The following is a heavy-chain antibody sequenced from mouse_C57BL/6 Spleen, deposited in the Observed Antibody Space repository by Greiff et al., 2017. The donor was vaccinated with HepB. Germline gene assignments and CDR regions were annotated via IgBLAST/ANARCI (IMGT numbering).Heavy chain of an antibody. CDR2: INPNNGGT. D-gene: IGHD2-3*01. V-gene: IGHV1-18*01. Sequence: EVQLQQSGPELVKPGASVKIPCKASGYTFTDYNMDWVKQSHGKSLEWIGDINPNNGGTIYNQKFKGKATLTVDKSSSTAYMELRSLTSEDTAVYYCARGADGYYAWFAYWGQGTLVTVSA. CDR1: GYTFTDYN. CDR3: ARGADGYYAWFAY. J-gene: IGHJ3*01.